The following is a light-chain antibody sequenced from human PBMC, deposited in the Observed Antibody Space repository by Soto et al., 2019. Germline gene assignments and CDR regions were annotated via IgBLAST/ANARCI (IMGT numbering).Light chain of an antibody. V-gene: IGKV1D-16*01. CDR1: QFISNW. CDR2: GAS. J-gene: IGKJ4*01. CDR3: QQYNSYPLT. Sequence: DIQMTQSPSSLSSSVGDIFTITCRASQFISNWLAWYQQKPETAPKSLIFGASTLQSGVPSRFSGSGFGTYFTLTINGLQPEDFATYFCQQYNSYPLTFGGGTKVDI.